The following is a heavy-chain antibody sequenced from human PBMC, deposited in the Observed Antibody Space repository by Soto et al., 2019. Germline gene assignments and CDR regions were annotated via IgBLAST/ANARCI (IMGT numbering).Heavy chain of an antibody. CDR1: GASIGRGGYY. V-gene: IGHV4-31*03. CDR2: IHFSGET. D-gene: IGHD2-21*01. J-gene: IGHJ4*02. CDR3: ARDQGGDLDY. Sequence: QVQLQESGPGLMKPSQTLSLTCTVSGASIGRGGYYWTWIRQHPGKALEWMGHIHFSGETNYNSSLMGRLTMSIDTSTNQFSLNLAAVTAADTAMYYCARDQGGDLDYWGQGTLVTVSS.